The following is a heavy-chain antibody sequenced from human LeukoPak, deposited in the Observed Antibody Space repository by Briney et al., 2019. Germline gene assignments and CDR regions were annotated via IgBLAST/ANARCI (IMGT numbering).Heavy chain of an antibody. J-gene: IGHJ4*02. CDR3: ARASVLLSADY. CDR2: IYNSGSN. D-gene: IGHD3-10*01. Sequence: SETLSLTCTVPGGSIGSFYWSWIRQPPEKGLEWIGYIYNSGSNNYNPSLKSRVTMSVDTSKNQFSLKLSSVTAADTAVYYCARASVLLSADYWGQGILVTVSS. CDR1: GGSIGSFY. V-gene: IGHV4-59*01.